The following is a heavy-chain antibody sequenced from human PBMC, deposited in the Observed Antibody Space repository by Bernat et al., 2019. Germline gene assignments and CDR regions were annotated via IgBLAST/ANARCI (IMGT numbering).Heavy chain of an antibody. CDR2: INNDGSST. D-gene: IGHD2-2*02. J-gene: IGHJ4*02. Sequence: EVQLVESGGGLVQPGGSLRLSCAASGFTFSSYWMHWVRQVPGKGLVWVSRINNDGSSTSYADSVKGRFTISRVNTKNTLYLQMNSLSAEDTAIYYCAAIGAPVAYWGQGTLVTVSS. CDR3: AAIGAPVAY. V-gene: IGHV3-74*01. CDR1: GFTFSSYW.